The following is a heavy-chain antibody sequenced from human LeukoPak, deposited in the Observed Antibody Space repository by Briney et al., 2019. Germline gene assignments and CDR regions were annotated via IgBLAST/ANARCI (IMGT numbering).Heavy chain of an antibody. CDR2: IYYSGST. V-gene: IGHV4-59*08. D-gene: IGHD3-3*01. Sequence: SETLSLTCTVSGGSISSYYWSWIRQPPGKGLEWIGYIYYSGSTNYNPSLKSRVTISVDQSKNQFSLQLSPVTAADTAVYYCARVLRFLEWLGFFDYWGQGTLVTVSS. J-gene: IGHJ4*02. CDR3: ARVLRFLEWLGFFDY. CDR1: GGSISSYY.